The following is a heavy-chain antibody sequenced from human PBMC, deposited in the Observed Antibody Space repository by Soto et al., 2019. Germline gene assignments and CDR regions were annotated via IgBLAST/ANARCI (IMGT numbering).Heavy chain of an antibody. CDR3: ARHVPTTVTYYFDY. D-gene: IGHD4-17*01. J-gene: IGHJ4*02. CDR2: IYYSGST. Sequence: SETLSLTCTVSGGSISSYYWSWIRQPPGKGLEWIGYIYYSGSTNYNPSLKSRVTISVNTSKNQFSLKLSSATAADTAVYYCARHVPTTVTYYFDYWGQGTLVTVSS. V-gene: IGHV4-59*08. CDR1: GGSISSYY.